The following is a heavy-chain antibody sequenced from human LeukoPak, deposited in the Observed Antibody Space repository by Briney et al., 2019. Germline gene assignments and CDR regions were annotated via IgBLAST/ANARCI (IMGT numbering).Heavy chain of an antibody. CDR1: GGSFSGYY. Sequence: SETLSPTCAVYGGSFSGYYWSWIRQPPGKGLEWIGEINHSGSTNYNPSLKSRVTISVDTSKNQFSLKLSSVTAADTAVYYCARGGEYSYGFRRFDYWGQGTLVTVSS. CDR3: ARGGEYSYGFRRFDY. CDR2: INHSGST. J-gene: IGHJ4*02. V-gene: IGHV4-34*01. D-gene: IGHD5-18*01.